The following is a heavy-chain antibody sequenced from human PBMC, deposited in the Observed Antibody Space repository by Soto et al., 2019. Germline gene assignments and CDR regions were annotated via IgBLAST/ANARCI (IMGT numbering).Heavy chain of an antibody. CDR3: ARARLDDYCAVQ. D-gene: IGHD2-21*01. J-gene: IGHJ4*02. Sequence: QVQLVESGGGVVQPGRSLRLSCAASGFICSDYGMHWVRQAPGKGLEWVAVIWNDGSNKYYADSVKGRFTISRDKAKDTLYLQMNSLRGEDTAVYYCARARLDDYCAVQWCQGPRVTVSS. CDR2: IWNDGSNK. CDR1: GFICSDYG. V-gene: IGHV3-33*01.